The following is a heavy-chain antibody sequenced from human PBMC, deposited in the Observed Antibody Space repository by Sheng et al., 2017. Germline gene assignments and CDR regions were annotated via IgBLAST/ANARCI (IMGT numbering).Heavy chain of an antibody. CDR2: ISSSSSYI. CDR3: ARDNFWGSYDSSGYDAFDI. CDR1: GFTFSSYS. J-gene: IGHJ3*02. Sequence: EVQLVESGGGLVKPGGSLRLSCAASGFTFSSYSMNWVRQAPGKGLEWVSSISSSSSYIYYADSVKGRFTISRDNAKNSLYLQMNSLRAEDTAVYYCARDNFWGSYDSSGYDAFDIWGQGTMVTVSS. V-gene: IGHV3-21*01. D-gene: IGHD3-22*01.